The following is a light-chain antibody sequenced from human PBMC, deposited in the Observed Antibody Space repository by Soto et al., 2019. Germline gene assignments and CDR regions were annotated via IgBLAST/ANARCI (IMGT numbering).Light chain of an antibody. CDR1: QSVSGSS. Sequence: EIVLTQSPGTLSLSPGERATLSCRASQSVSGSSLAWYQQKPGQAPRLLIYGASSRVTGIPDRFSGSGSGTHFTLTINRLEPEDFAVYYCQQYDSSPSSFTFGPGTKVDI. CDR2: GAS. V-gene: IGKV3-20*01. J-gene: IGKJ3*01. CDR3: QQYDSSPSSFT.